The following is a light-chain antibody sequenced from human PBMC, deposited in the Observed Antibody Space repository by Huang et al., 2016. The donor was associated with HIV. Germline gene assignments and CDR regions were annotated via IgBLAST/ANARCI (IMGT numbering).Light chain of an antibody. CDR3: QQYGSSPYT. V-gene: IGKV3D-20*01. CDR1: QSVSSIY. Sequence: EIVLTQSPATLSLSPGERATLSCGASQSVSSIYLAWYHQKPGLAPRLLLYDASSRATGIPDRFSGSGSGTDFTLTISRLEPEDFAVYYCQQYGSSPYTFGQGTKLEIK. CDR2: DAS. J-gene: IGKJ2*01.